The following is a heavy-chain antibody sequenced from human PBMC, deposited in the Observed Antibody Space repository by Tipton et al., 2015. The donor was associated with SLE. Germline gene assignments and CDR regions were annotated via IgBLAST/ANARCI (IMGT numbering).Heavy chain of an antibody. J-gene: IGHJ3*01. Sequence: LRLSYAVYGGSFSGFYWSWVRQPPGKGLEWLGEINHSGSTNDSPSLKSRVTISIDTSKNQISLKLTSVTAADTAMYYCARRYEKWEILQNDAFDVWGQGTMVTVSS. CDR1: GGSFSGFY. CDR3: ARRYEKWEILQNDAFDV. D-gene: IGHD1-26*01. V-gene: IGHV4-34*01. CDR2: INHSGST.